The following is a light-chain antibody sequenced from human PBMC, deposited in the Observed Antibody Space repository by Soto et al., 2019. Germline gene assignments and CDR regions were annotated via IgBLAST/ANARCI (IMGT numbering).Light chain of an antibody. V-gene: IGLV2-14*01. Sequence: QSALTQPASVSGSPGQSIAISCTGTSSDVGAYKHVSWYQQHPDKAPKLMIYEVSNRPSGVSNRFSGSKSGNTASLTISGLQAEDEADYYCSSYTSSSIPYVFGTGPKLTVL. CDR1: SSDVGAYKH. CDR2: EVS. J-gene: IGLJ1*01. CDR3: SSYTSSSIPYV.